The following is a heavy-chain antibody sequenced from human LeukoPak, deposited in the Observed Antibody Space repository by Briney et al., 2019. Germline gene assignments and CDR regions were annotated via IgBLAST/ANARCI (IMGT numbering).Heavy chain of an antibody. CDR2: INPNSGDT. Sequence: GASVKVSCKASGYTFTSYYMHWVRQAPGQGLEWMGWINPNSGDTNYAQKFQGRVTMTRDTSITTAYMELSSLRSDDTAVYYCARERDTARFDYWGQGTLVTVSS. V-gene: IGHV1-2*02. D-gene: IGHD5-18*01. CDR3: ARERDTARFDY. J-gene: IGHJ4*02. CDR1: GYTFTSYY.